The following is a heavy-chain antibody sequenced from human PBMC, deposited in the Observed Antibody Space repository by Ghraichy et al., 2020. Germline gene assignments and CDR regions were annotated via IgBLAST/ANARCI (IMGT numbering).Heavy chain of an antibody. Sequence: GGSLRLSCAASGFTFSDYYMTWIRQAPGKGLEWVSYISGSGITREYADSLKARFTISRDNAKTSMYLQMDSLRVEDTAVYYCVRVHSGSSPHAFDIWGQGTMVTVSS. CDR1: GFTFSDYY. CDR3: VRVHSGSSPHAFDI. D-gene: IGHD1-26*01. V-gene: IGHV3-11*01. CDR2: ISGSGITR. J-gene: IGHJ3*02.